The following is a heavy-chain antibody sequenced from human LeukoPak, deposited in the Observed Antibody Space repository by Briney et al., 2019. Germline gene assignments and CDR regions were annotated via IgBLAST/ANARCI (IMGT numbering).Heavy chain of an antibody. CDR1: GFTFSSYS. CDR3: AGDYCSTTSCRFDY. Sequence: GGSLRLSCAASGFTFSSYSMNWVRQAPGKGLERVSYISSGSSIVYYADSVKGRFTISRDNAKNSLYLQMNSLRAEDTAVYYCAGDYCSTTSCRFDYWGQGTLVTVSS. CDR2: ISSGSSIV. V-gene: IGHV3-48*01. D-gene: IGHD2-2*01. J-gene: IGHJ4*02.